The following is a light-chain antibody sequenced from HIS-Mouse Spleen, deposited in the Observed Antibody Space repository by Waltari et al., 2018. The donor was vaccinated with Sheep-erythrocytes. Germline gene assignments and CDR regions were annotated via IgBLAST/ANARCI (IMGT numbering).Light chain of an antibody. CDR3: CSYAGSYNHV. J-gene: IGLJ1*01. V-gene: IGLV2-11*01. CDR2: DVS. CDR1: SSDVGGYNY. Sequence: QSALTQPRSVSGSPGQSVTISCTGTSSDVGGYNYVSWYQQHPGKAPKLMIYDVSKRPSGVPYRFSGSKSGNTASLTIYGLQAEDEADYYCCSYAGSYNHVFATGTKVTVL.